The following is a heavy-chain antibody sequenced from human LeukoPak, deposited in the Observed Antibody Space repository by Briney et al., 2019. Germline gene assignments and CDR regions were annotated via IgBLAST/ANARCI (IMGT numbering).Heavy chain of an antibody. J-gene: IGHJ4*02. Sequence: PGGSLRLSCAASGFTFDDYGMSWVRQAPGKGLEWVSGINWNGGSTGYADSVKGRFTISGDNAKDSLYLQMNSLRAEDTALYHCARGGRGYYYGSGSYFDYWGQGTLVTVSS. CDR3: ARGGRGYYYGSGSYFDY. V-gene: IGHV3-20*01. CDR2: INWNGGST. D-gene: IGHD3-10*01. CDR1: GFTFDDYG.